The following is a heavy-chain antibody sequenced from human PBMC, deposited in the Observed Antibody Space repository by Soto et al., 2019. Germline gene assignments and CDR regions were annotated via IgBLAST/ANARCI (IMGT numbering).Heavy chain of an antibody. CDR3: AIVLRVGYYDSSGSRLDF. Sequence: GGSLRLSCAASGFTFDDYGMSWVRQAPGKGLEWVSGINWNGGSTGYADSVKGRFTISRDNAKNSLYLQMNSLRAEDTALYYCAIVLRVGYYDSSGSRLDFWGQGTTVTVS. J-gene: IGHJ6*02. CDR2: INWNGGST. V-gene: IGHV3-20*04. D-gene: IGHD3-22*01. CDR1: GFTFDDYG.